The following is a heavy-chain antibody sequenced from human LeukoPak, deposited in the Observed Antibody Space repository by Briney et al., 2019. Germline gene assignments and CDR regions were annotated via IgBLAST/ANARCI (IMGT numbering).Heavy chain of an antibody. J-gene: IGHJ4*02. CDR2: ISGSGGST. Sequence: GGSLRLSCAASGFTFSSYAMSWVRQAPGKGLEWVSAISGSGGSTYYADSVKGRFTISRDNSKNTLYLQMNSLRAEDTAVYYCATQAGVYGSGSYQYWGQGTLVTVSS. CDR1: GFTFSSYA. CDR3: ATQAGVYGSGSYQY. V-gene: IGHV3-23*01. D-gene: IGHD3-10*01.